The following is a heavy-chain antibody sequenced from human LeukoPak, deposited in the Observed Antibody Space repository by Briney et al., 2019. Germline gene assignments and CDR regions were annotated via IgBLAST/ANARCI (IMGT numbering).Heavy chain of an antibody. CDR1: GYTFTSYY. D-gene: IGHD2-15*01. Sequence: GASVKASCKASGYTFTSYYMHWVRQAPGQGLEWMGIINPSGGSTSYAQKFQGRVTMTRDMSTSTVYMELSSLRSEDTAVYYCAREDDGCSGGSCYFDYWGQGTLVTVSS. CDR2: INPSGGST. J-gene: IGHJ4*02. V-gene: IGHV1-46*01. CDR3: AREDDGCSGGSCYFDY.